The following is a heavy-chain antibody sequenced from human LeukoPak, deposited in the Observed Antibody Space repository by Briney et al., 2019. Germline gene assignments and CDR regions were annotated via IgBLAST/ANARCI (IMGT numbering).Heavy chain of an antibody. Sequence: GGSLRLSCAASGSTFNTAWMHWVRQAPGKGLVWVSRIYSDGSDKTYADSVRGRFTISRDNARNTVYLQMNSLRAEDTAVYYCASDSGHAFYFWGQGTMVTVSS. CDR3: ASDSGHAFYF. D-gene: IGHD3-10*01. J-gene: IGHJ3*01. CDR2: IYSDGSDK. CDR1: GSTFNTAW. V-gene: IGHV3-74*03.